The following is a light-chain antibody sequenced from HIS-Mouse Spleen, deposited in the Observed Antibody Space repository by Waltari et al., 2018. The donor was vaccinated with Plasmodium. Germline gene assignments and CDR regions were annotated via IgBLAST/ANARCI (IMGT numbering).Light chain of an antibody. CDR2: WAS. J-gene: IGKJ2*01. Sequence: DIVMTQSPDSLAVSLGERATIKCKSSQSVLYSSNNKNYLAWYQQKPGQPPKLLIYWASTRESGVHDRFSGSGSGTDFTLTISSLQAEDVAVYYCQQYYSTPPYTFGQGTKLEIK. CDR3: QQYYSTPPYT. CDR1: QSVLYSSNNKNY. V-gene: IGKV4-1*01.